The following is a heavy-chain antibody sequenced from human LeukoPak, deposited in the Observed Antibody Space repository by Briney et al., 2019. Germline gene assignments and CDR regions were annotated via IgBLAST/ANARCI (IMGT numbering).Heavy chain of an antibody. CDR1: RYTFTSYD. D-gene: IGHD2-2*01. CDR3: ARGTSSWTLYYYYYMDV. V-gene: IGHV1-8*03. J-gene: IGHJ6*03. CDR2: MNPNSGNT. Sequence: ASVKVSCKASRYTFTSYDINWVRQATGQGLEWMGWMNPNSGNTGYAQKFQGRVTITRNTSISTAYMELSSLRSEDTAVYYCARGTSSWTLYYYYYMDVWGKGTTVTVSS.